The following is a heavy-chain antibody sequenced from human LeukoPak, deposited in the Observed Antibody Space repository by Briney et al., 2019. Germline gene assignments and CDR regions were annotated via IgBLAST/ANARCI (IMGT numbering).Heavy chain of an antibody. CDR1: GFTFSSYA. J-gene: IGHJ6*02. V-gene: IGHV3-23*01. CDR3: ARVIAADSSGWYLGYYYYGMDV. CDR2: ISGSGGST. D-gene: IGHD6-19*01. Sequence: GGSLRLSCAASGFTFSSYAMSWVRQAPGKGLEWVSAISGSGGSTYYADSVKGRFTISRDNSKNTLYLQMNSLRAEDTAVYYCARVIAADSSGWYLGYYYYGMDVWGQGTTVTVSS.